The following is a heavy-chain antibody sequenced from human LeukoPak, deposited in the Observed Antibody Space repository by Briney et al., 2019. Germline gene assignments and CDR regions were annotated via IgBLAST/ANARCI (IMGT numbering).Heavy chain of an antibody. J-gene: IGHJ4*02. CDR3: VRVRDGYNY. Sequence: PGGSLRLSCAASGFTFSNSLMHWVRQVPGKGLVWVARIDTDGSTTHYADYVKGRFTISRDNAKNTLYLQMNSLRAEDTAVYYCVRVRDGYNYWGQGTLVTVSS. D-gene: IGHD5-24*01. V-gene: IGHV3-74*01. CDR2: IDTDGSTT. CDR1: GFTFSNSL.